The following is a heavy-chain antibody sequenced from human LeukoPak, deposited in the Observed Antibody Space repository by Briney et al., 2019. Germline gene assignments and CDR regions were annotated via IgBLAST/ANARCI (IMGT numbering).Heavy chain of an antibody. CDR1: GFTFSSYA. CDR3: ARDEALAYCGGDCQTVGYYGMDV. D-gene: IGHD2-21*02. CDR2: VSYDGSNK. Sequence: GRSLRLSCAASGFTFSSYAMHWVRQAPGMGLEWVAVVSYDGSNKYYADSVKGRFTISRDNSKNTLYLQMNSLRAEDPAVYYCARDEALAYCGGDCQTVGYYGMDVWGKRTTVTVSS. J-gene: IGHJ6*04. V-gene: IGHV3-30*04.